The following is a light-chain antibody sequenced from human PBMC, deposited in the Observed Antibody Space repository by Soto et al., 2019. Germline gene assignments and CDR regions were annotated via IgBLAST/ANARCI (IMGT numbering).Light chain of an antibody. V-gene: IGLV2-14*01. Sequence: QSALTQPPSASGSPGQSVTISCTGTSSDVGGYNYVSWYQQLPGEAPKLLISEVTHRPSGVSHRFSGSKSGNTASLTISGLQAKYEGDYYCSSYTAGSTIFGTGTKLTVL. CDR3: SSYTAGSTI. CDR1: SSDVGGYNY. J-gene: IGLJ1*01. CDR2: EVT.